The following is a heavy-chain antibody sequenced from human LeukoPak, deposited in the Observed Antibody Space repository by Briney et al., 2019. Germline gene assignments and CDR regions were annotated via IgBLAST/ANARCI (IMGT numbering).Heavy chain of an antibody. V-gene: IGHV3-21*01. D-gene: IGHD3-10*01. CDR2: ISSSSSHI. Sequence: PGGSLRLSCAASGFTFSSYAMSWVRQAPGKGLEWVSSISSSSSHIYYADSVKGRFTISRDNAKNSLYLQMNSLRAEDTAVYYCARGVKGSLDYWGQGTLVTVSS. J-gene: IGHJ4*02. CDR3: ARGVKGSLDY. CDR1: GFTFSSYA.